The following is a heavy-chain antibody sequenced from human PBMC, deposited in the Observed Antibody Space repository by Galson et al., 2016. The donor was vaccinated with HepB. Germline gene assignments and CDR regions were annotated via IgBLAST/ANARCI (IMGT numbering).Heavy chain of an antibody. D-gene: IGHD3-9*01. CDR1: GFTFSSYS. CDR3: ARDPGYYDIMTGYYRGFFDH. CDR2: IGTSDSYT. Sequence: SLRLSCATSGFTFSSYSMNWVRQAPGKGLEWVSSIGTSDSYTYYADSVKGRFLISRDNAKKSLYLQMNSLSAEDTAVYYCARDPGYYDIMTGYYRGFFDHWGQGTLVTVSS. V-gene: IGHV3-21*01. J-gene: IGHJ4*02.